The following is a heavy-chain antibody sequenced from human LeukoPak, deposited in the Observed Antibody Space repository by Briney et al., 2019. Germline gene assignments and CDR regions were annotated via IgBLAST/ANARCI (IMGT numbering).Heavy chain of an antibody. V-gene: IGHV4-34*01. CDR2: INHSGST. Sequence: PSETLSLTCAVYGGSFSGYYWSWIRQPPGKGLEWIGEINHSGSTNYNPSLKSRVTVSVDTSKNQFSLKLSSVTAADTAVYYCARGVKGYYDSSGYYSPFDYWGQGTLVTVSS. CDR3: ARGVKGYYDSSGYYSPFDY. CDR1: GGSFSGYY. J-gene: IGHJ4*02. D-gene: IGHD3-22*01.